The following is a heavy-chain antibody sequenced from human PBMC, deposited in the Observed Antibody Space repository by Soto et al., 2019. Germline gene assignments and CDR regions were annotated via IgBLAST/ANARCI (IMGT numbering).Heavy chain of an antibody. Sequence: GGSLRLSCAASGFTFSSYAMSWVRQAPGKGLEWVSAISGSGGSTYYADSVKGRFTISRDNSKNTLYLQMNSLRAEDTAVYYCAKDPRYTIFGVVTDYYYYYYMDVWGKGTTVTVSS. CDR2: ISGSGGST. CDR1: GFTFSSYA. CDR3: AKDPRYTIFGVVTDYYYYYYMDV. V-gene: IGHV3-23*01. D-gene: IGHD3-3*01. J-gene: IGHJ6*03.